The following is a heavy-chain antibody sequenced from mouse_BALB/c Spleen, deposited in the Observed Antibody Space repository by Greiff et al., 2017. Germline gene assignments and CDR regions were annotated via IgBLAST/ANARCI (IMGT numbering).Heavy chain of an antibody. J-gene: IGHJ2*01. CDR1: GYSITSGYY. CDR2: ISYDGSN. D-gene: IGHD1-1*01. V-gene: IGHV3-6*02. CDR3: ARYYYGSSYYFDY. Sequence: EVQLVESGPGLVKPSQSLSLTCSVTGYSITSGYYWNWIRQFPGNKLEWMGYISYDGSNNYNPSLKNRISITRDTSKNQFFLKLNSVTTEDTATYYCARYYYGSSYYFDYWGQGTTLTVSS.